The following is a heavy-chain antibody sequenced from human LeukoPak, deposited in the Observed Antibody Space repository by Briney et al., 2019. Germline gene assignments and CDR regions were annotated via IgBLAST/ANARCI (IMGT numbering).Heavy chain of an antibody. Sequence: GGSLRLSCVASGFTFSDYFMNWIRQAPGKGLEWLSFINSAGDNIYYADSVKGRFTISRDNAKKTLYLEMNSLRMEDTAIYYCATSRVFDYWGQGTLVTVSS. CDR3: ATSRVFDY. V-gene: IGHV3-11*04. J-gene: IGHJ4*02. CDR1: GFTFSDYF. CDR2: INSAGDNI.